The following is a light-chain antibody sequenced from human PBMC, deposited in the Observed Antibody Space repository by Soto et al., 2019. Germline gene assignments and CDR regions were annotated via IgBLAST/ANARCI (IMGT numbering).Light chain of an antibody. Sequence: NVLTQSPGTLSLSPGERATLSCRASQSVSSSYLAWYQHKPGQAPRFLIYGASTRATGIPDRFSGSGSGTDFTLTISRLEPEDFAVYYCQQYGSSPWTFGQGTKVDIK. CDR3: QQYGSSPWT. CDR1: QSVSSSY. J-gene: IGKJ1*01. CDR2: GAS. V-gene: IGKV3-20*01.